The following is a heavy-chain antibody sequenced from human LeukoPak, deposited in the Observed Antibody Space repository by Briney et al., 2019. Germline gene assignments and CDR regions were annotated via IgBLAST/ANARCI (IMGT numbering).Heavy chain of an antibody. D-gene: IGHD2/OR15-2a*01. CDR3: VRHFYGPGYWYFDL. V-gene: IGHV3-30*03. Sequence: GRSLRLSCAASGFTFSNFGMNWVRQAPGKGLEWVAVISYDASDVYYADSVKGRFSISRDNAKHSLYLQMNSLRAEDKAVYYLVRHFYGPGYWYFDLWGRGTLVTVSS. CDR1: GFTFSNFG. J-gene: IGHJ2*01. CDR2: ISYDASDV.